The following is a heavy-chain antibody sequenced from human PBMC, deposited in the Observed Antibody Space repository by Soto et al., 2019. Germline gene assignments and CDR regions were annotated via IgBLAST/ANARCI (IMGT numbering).Heavy chain of an antibody. Sequence: QLQLQESGPGLVKPSETLSLTCTVSGGSISNSSYYWGWVRQPPGKGLEWIGHIYYSGTSYSNPSLKGRLSRSVDSSKNQLSLQLNSVTAVDTAVYLCPRVQRRWLDSDYWAQGTLVTVS. CDR3: PRVQRRWLDSDY. D-gene: IGHD5-12*01. CDR1: GGSISNSSYY. J-gene: IGHJ4*02. CDR2: IYYSGTS. V-gene: IGHV4-39*01.